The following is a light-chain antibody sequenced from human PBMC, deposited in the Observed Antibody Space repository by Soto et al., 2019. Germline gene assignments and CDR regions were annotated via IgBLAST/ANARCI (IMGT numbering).Light chain of an antibody. CDR3: QQYSTYSFT. V-gene: IGKV1-5*03. Sequence: DIQMTQSPSTLSASVGDRVTITCRASQSISYWLAWYQQKPGKAPTVLIYKASTLESGVPSRFSGSGSGTEFTLTISSLQPDDFATYYCQQYSTYSFTFGGGTKVEMK. CDR1: QSISYW. J-gene: IGKJ4*01. CDR2: KAS.